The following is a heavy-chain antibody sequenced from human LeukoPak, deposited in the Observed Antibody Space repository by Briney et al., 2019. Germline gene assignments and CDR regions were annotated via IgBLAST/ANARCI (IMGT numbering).Heavy chain of an antibody. J-gene: IGHJ3*02. CDR3: AKRGKWGGDAFDI. V-gene: IGHV6-1*01. CDR2: TYYRSKWYS. CDR1: GDSVSSNSAA. D-gene: IGHD1-26*01. Sequence: SQTLSLTCAISGDSVSSNSAAWNWIRQSPSGGLEWLGRTYYRSKWYSDYAVSVKSRITINPDTSNNRFSLQLNSVTPEDTAVYYCAKRGKWGGDAFDIWGQGTMVTVSS.